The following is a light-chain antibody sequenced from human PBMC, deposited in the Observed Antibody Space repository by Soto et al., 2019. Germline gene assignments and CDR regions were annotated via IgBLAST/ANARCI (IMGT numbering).Light chain of an antibody. V-gene: IGKV1-33*01. CDR3: QQYDVLPLS. CDR1: QDISNY. Sequence: DIQMTQSPSSLSASVGDRVTITCQASQDISNYLNWYQQKPGKAPKLLISDASNLEVGVPLRFSGSGSGTHFTVTINSLQTEDIATYYCQQYDVLPLSFGPGTKVDI. CDR2: DAS. J-gene: IGKJ3*01.